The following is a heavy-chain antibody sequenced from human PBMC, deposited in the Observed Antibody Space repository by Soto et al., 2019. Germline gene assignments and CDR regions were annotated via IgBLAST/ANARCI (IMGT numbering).Heavy chain of an antibody. CDR1: GFTFSSYA. CDR3: ARDFYTIFGVVIPMDV. Sequence: HPGGSLRLSCAASGFTFSSYAMHWVRQAPGKGLEWVAVISYDGSNKYYADSVKGRFTISRDNSKNTLYLQMNSLRAEDTAVYYCARDFYTIFGVVIPMDVWGQGTTVTVSS. CDR2: ISYDGSNK. D-gene: IGHD3-3*01. V-gene: IGHV3-30-3*01. J-gene: IGHJ6*02.